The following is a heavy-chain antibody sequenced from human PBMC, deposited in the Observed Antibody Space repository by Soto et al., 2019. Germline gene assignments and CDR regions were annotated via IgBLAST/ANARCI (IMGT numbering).Heavy chain of an antibody. J-gene: IGHJ4*02. V-gene: IGHV1-18*04. CDR2: ISAYNGNT. Sequence: QVQLVQSGAEVKKPGASVKVSCKASAYRFTSYGVSWVRQAPGQGPEWMGWISAYNGNTNYAQKLQDRVTMTTDTSTNTAYMELRSLRSDDTAVYYCATFDRRGYYYDYWGQGTLVTVS. CDR3: ATFDRRGYYYDY. CDR1: AYRFTSYG. D-gene: IGHD3-22*01.